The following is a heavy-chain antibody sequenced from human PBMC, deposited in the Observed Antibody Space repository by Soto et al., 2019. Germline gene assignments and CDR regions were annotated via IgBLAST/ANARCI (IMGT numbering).Heavy chain of an antibody. J-gene: IGHJ2*01. CDR2: IHPRDSDT. CDR3: ARQNYDFWSGYDIGSSYFDL. Sequence: PXDSLKVSCQSSGDYFTDYLIGLVLQMPGKGLEWMGIIHPRDSDTKYSPSFQGHVTFSVDTSISTAFLQWNSLKASDSAIYYCARQNYDFWSGYDIGSSYFDLWGRGTQVTVSS. CDR1: GDYFTDYL. D-gene: IGHD3-3*01. V-gene: IGHV5-51*01.